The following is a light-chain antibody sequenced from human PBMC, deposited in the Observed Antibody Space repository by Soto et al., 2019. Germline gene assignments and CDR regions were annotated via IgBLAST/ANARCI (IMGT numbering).Light chain of an antibody. J-gene: IGKJ4*01. V-gene: IGKV3-15*01. Sequence: EIVMTQSPATLSVAPGERVTLACRASQGVSRKLAWYQHKSGQAPRLLISGASTGATGIPARFSGSGSGTEFTLTISSLQSEDCAIYYCQQYYTWQISFGGGTKVEIK. CDR2: GAS. CDR3: QQYYTWQIS. CDR1: QGVSRK.